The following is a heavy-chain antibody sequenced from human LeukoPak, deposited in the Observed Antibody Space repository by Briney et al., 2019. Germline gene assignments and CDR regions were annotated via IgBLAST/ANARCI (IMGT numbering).Heavy chain of an antibody. D-gene: IGHD1-26*01. V-gene: IGHV4-4*02. CDR2: IYHSGST. CDR3: ARRSGSYELGGAFDI. Sequence: SGTLSLTCAVSGGSISISNWWSWVRQPPGKGLEWIGEIYHSGSTNYNPSLKSRVTISVDKSKNQFSLKLSSVTAADTAVYSRARRSGSYELGGAFDIWGQGTMVTVSS. J-gene: IGHJ3*02. CDR1: GGSISISNW.